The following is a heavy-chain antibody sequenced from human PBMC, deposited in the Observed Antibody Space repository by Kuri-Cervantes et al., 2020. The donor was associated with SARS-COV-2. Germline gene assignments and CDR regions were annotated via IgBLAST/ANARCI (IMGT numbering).Heavy chain of an antibody. CDR2: TYFRSKWYT. CDR1: GDRVSSNSAA. Sequence: SQTLSLTCAISGDRVSSNSAAWNWIRQSPSRGLEWLGRTYFRSKWYTDYAVSVKSRITINPDTSKNQSSLQLNSVTPEDTAVYYCTRALSYTGYSGSYNWFDPWGQGTLVTVSS. D-gene: IGHD1-26*01. CDR3: TRALSYTGYSGSYNWFDP. J-gene: IGHJ5*02. V-gene: IGHV6-1*01.